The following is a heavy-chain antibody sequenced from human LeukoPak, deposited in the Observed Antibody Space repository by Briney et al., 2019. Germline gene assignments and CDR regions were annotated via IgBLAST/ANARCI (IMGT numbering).Heavy chain of an antibody. CDR1: GGSFSGYY. CDR3: ARGLMGATTGPYYFDY. J-gene: IGHJ4*02. Sequence: SETLSLTCAVYGGSFSGYYWSWIRQPPGKGLEWIGEINHSGSTNYNPSLKSRVTISVDTSKNQLSLKLSSVTAADTAVYYCARGLMGATTGPYYFDYWGQGTLVTVSS. D-gene: IGHD1-26*01. CDR2: INHSGST. V-gene: IGHV4-34*01.